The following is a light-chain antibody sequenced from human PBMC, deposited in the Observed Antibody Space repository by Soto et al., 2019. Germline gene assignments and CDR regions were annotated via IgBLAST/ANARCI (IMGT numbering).Light chain of an antibody. J-gene: IGKJ1*01. CDR1: QSVSSY. Sequence: EIVLTQSPATLSLSPGERATLSCRASQSVSSYLAWYQQTPGQAPRPLIYGASTRDTDIPPSFTGSGSGTEFTLTISRLQSEDISVYYCQQYNKWPQTFGQGTKVDIK. CDR2: GAS. CDR3: QQYNKWPQT. V-gene: IGKV3-15*01.